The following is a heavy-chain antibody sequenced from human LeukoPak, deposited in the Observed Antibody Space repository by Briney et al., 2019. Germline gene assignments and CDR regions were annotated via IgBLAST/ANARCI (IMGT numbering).Heavy chain of an antibody. Sequence: GGSLRLSCGASGFSFISYGMHWVRQAPGKGLEWVGVISDDGRSKDYADSVKGRFTITRDNSKDTLYLQMNSLRAEDTAVYYCAKRPSDYGDYVSYFDHWGQGTLVTVSS. J-gene: IGHJ4*02. D-gene: IGHD4-17*01. V-gene: IGHV3-30*18. CDR1: GFSFISYG. CDR2: ISDDGRSK. CDR3: AKRPSDYGDYVSYFDH.